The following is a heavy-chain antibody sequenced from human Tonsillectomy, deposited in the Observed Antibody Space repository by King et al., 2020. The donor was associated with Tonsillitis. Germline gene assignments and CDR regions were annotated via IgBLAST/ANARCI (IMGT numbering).Heavy chain of an antibody. D-gene: IGHD1-26*01. Sequence: DVQLVESGGGLVKPGGSLRLSCAASGFTFSSYSINWVRQAPGKGLEWVSSITSSSSYIYYADSVKGRFTISRDNAKNSLYLQMNSLRAEDTAVYYCAKDRAQWEQPTYYYYYMDVWGKGTTVTVSS. CDR2: ITSSSSYI. CDR3: AKDRAQWEQPTYYYYYMDV. V-gene: IGHV3-21*01. J-gene: IGHJ6*03. CDR1: GFTFSSYS.